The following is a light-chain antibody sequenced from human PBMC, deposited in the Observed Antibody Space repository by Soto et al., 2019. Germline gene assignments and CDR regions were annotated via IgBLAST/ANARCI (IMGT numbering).Light chain of an antibody. CDR3: QQSSSSPIT. CDR1: QSVSSTY. J-gene: IGKJ5*01. V-gene: IGKV3-20*01. CDR2: AAS. Sequence: EIVLTQSPGTLSLSPGERATHTCRASQSVSSTYLAWYRQKPGQAPRLLMYAASSRANGIPDRFSGSGSGTDFTLTITKLEPEDFAVYYCQQSSSSPITFGHGTRLDIK.